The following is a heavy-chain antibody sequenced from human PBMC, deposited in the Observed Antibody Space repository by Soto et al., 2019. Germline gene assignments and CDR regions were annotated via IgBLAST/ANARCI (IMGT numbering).Heavy chain of an antibody. CDR3: AKSSSGLRGYFDS. V-gene: IGHV3-30-3*02. CDR2: TSYDGLNT. D-gene: IGHD3-10*01. Sequence: GGSLRLSCAASGFTLSSFAMHWVRQAPGKGLEWVATTSYDGLNTFYGESVRGRFSISRDTSKNALFLQMDSLKTEDTAVYFCAKSSSGLRGYFDSSGPGTLVTVS. J-gene: IGHJ4*02. CDR1: GFTLSSFA.